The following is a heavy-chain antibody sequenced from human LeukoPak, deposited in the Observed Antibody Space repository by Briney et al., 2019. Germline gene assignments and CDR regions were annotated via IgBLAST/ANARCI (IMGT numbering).Heavy chain of an antibody. J-gene: IGHJ4*02. D-gene: IGHD2/OR15-2a*01. CDR3: AGHHPRNTVDF. CDR2: IYYSGTT. CDR1: GGSISSYY. V-gene: IGHV4-59*08. Sequence: PSETLSLTCTVSGGSISSYYWSWIRQPPGKGLEWIGYIYYSGTTNYNPSLKSRVTISVDTSKNQFSLKLSSVTAADTAVYYCAGHHPRNTVDFWGQGTLVTVSS.